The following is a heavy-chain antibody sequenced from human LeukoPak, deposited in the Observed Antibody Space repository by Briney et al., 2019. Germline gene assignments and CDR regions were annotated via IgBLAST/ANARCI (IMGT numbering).Heavy chain of an antibody. D-gene: IGHD4-17*01. CDR3: ASVSYGDDGTGFDY. CDR1: GGSISSSSYY. CDR2: IYYSGST. J-gene: IGHJ4*02. V-gene: IGHV4-39*07. Sequence: SETLSLTCTVSGGSISSSSYYWGWIRQPPGKGLEWIGSIYYSGSTYYNPSLKSRVTISVDTSKNQFSLKLSSVTAADTAVYYCASVSYGDDGTGFDYWGQGTLVTVSS.